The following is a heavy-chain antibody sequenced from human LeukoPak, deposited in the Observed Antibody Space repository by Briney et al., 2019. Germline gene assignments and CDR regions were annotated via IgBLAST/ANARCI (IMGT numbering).Heavy chain of an antibody. Sequence: SVKVPCKASGGTFSSYAISWVRQAPGQGLEWMGGIIPIFGTANYAQKFQGRVTITADESTSTAYMELSSLRSEDTAVYYCARDRQHEDYYFDYWGQGTLVTVSS. CDR3: ARDRQHEDYYFDY. V-gene: IGHV1-69*13. CDR1: GGTFSSYA. CDR2: IIPIFGTA. J-gene: IGHJ4*02. D-gene: IGHD6-13*01.